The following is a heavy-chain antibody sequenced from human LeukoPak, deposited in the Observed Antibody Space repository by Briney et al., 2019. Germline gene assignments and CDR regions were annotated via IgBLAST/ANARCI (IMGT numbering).Heavy chain of an antibody. V-gene: IGHV4-59*01. D-gene: IGHD3-9*01. J-gene: IGHJ4*02. Sequence: PSETLSLTCSVSGGSISIYYWTWIRQIPGKGLEWIGYIYYTGTTNYNPLFESRATISVGTSKNQFSLKLTSVTAADTAVYFCARGEDFERYYLAYWGQGTLVTVSS. CDR1: GGSISIYY. CDR2: IYYTGTT. CDR3: ARGEDFERYYLAY.